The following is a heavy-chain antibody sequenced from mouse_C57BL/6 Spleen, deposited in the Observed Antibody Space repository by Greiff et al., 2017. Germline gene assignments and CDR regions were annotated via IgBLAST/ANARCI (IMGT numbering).Heavy chain of an antibody. J-gene: IGHJ4*01. CDR1: GYTFTDYN. V-gene: IGHV1-22*01. CDR3: ARNGYYGRDYAMDY. CDR2: INPSNGGT. D-gene: IGHD1-1*01. Sequence: VQLQQSGPELVKPGASVKMSCKASGYTFTDYNMHWVKQSHGKSLEWIGYINPSNGGTSYNQKFKGKATLTVNKSSSTAYVELRSLTSEDAAVYYCARNGYYGRDYAMDYWGQGTSVTVSS.